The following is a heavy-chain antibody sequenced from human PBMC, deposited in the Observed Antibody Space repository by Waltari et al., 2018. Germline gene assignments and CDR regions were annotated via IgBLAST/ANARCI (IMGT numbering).Heavy chain of an antibody. D-gene: IGHD5-18*01. CDR2: ISAAGDYT. Sequence: EVQLLESGGALIEPGGSLRLSWVGSGFSFSSYAMTWIRQAPGKGLEWVSGISAAGDYTYYADSVKGRFTISRDNSKNTLYLEVAGLRAEDTAVYYCAKGSGYSYGYPEYWGQGTLVAVSS. J-gene: IGHJ4*02. CDR3: AKGSGYSYGYPEY. CDR1: GFSFSSYA. V-gene: IGHV3-23*01.